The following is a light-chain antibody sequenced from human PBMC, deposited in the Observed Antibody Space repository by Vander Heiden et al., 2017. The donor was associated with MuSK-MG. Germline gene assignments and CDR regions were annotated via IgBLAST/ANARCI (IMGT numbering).Light chain of an antibody. J-gene: IGLJ2*01. CDR2: GKS. CDR3: QSYDSSLSGVV. V-gene: IGLV1-40*01. Sequence: QSVLTQPPPASRAPGQRVTFSCTGSSSNIPAGDDVYWYQQLPGTAPKLLIYGKSNRPSGVPDRFSGSKSGTSASLAITGLQAEDEADYYCQSYDSSLSGVVFGGGTKLTVL. CDR1: SSNIPAGDD.